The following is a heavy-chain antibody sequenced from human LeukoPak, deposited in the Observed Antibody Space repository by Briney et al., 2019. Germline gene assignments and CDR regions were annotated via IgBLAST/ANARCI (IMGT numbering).Heavy chain of an antibody. V-gene: IGHV3-7*04. CDR1: GFSFTDYP. Sequence: GGSLRLSCATSGFSFTDYPMTWVRQAPGKGLEWVADIKEDGSEEYYVDSVKGRFTVSRDNAKNTLYLQMNSLRAEDAAVYYCARGLAGAYRIMDVWGQGTTVTVS. J-gene: IGHJ6*02. D-gene: IGHD6-19*01. CDR3: ARGLAGAYRIMDV. CDR2: IKEDGSEE.